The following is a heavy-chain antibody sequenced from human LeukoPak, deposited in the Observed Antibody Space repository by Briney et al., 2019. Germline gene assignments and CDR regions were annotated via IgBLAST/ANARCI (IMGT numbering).Heavy chain of an antibody. D-gene: IGHD6-13*01. Sequence: GGSLRLSCAASGFTFSSYGMHWVRQAPGKGLEWVAFIRYDGSNKYYADSVKGRFTISRDNSKNTLYLQMNSLRAEDTAVYYCTRCIAALGGTDYYYYMDVWGKGTTVTVSS. J-gene: IGHJ6*03. V-gene: IGHV3-30*02. CDR2: IRYDGSNK. CDR1: GFTFSSYG. CDR3: TRCIAALGGTDYYYYMDV.